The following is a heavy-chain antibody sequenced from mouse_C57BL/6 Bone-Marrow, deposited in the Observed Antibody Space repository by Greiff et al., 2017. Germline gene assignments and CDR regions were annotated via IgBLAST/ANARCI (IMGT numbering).Heavy chain of an antibody. CDR2: ISYDGSN. CDR1: GYYITSGYY. J-gene: IGHJ3*01. Sequence: ESGPGLVKPSQSLSLTCSVTGYYITSGYYWNWIRQFPGNKLEWMGYISYDGSNNYNPSLKNRNTITRDTSKNQVFLKLNSVTTEDTATYYCARPYYSNSAWFAYWGQGTLVTVSA. V-gene: IGHV3-6*01. D-gene: IGHD2-5*01. CDR3: ARPYYSNSAWFAY.